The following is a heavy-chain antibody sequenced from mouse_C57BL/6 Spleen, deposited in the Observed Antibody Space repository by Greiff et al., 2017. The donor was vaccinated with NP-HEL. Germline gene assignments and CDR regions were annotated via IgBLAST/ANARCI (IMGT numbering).Heavy chain of an antibody. CDR3: ARRDSY. CDR1: GYTFTSYW. CDR2: IDPSDSYT. J-gene: IGHJ3*01. Sequence: VQLKQPGAELVMPGASVKLSCKASGYTFTSYWMHWVKQRPGQGLEWIGEIDPSDSYTNYNQKFKGKSTLTVDKSSSTAYMQLSCLTSEDSAVYYCARRDSYWGQGTLVTVSA. D-gene: IGHD3-3*01. V-gene: IGHV1-69*01.